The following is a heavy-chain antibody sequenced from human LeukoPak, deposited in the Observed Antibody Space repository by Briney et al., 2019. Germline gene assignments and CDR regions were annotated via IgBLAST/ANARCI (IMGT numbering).Heavy chain of an antibody. Sequence: GGSLRLSCAASGFTFSSYEMKWASQAPGKGREWVSQISSSGKTILYADSVKGRFTISRDNSKNSLYLQRNSLRAQDTAVYYCARVFDIWGQGTMVTVSS. CDR3: ARVFDI. CDR2: ISSSGKTI. V-gene: IGHV3-48*03. CDR1: GFTFSSYE. J-gene: IGHJ3*02.